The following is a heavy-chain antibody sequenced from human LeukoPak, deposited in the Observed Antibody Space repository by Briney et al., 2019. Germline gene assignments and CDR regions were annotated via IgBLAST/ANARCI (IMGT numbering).Heavy chain of an antibody. V-gene: IGHV3-7*04. D-gene: IGHD3-10*01. CDR1: GFAISFYW. CDR3: VRDGGYYGPDS. CDR2: VNEVVSEK. J-gene: IGHJ4*02. Sequence: GGPLRLSCAASGFAISFYWMSGARHAPGKGLEWVANVNEVVSEKNYVDYVKGRFTISRDNDQRSLYLQMNSVRAEDTAMYYCVRDGGYYGPDSWSQGALVSVSS.